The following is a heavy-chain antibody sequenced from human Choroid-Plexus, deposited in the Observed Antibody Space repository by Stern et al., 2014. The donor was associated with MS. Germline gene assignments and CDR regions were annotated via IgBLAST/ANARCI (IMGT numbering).Heavy chain of an antibody. CDR2: TNPNTGGT. CDR3: ARDQRGITIFGVVTDYYYLGMDV. D-gene: IGHD3-3*01. J-gene: IGHJ6*02. V-gene: IGHV1-2*02. Sequence: VQLGQSGAEVKKPGASVKVSCTTSGYIFTGYYIHWVRQAPGQGLEWMAWTNPNTGGTTYAQKFQGRVTMSRDPSISTAYVELSSLTSDDTAVYYCARDQRGITIFGVVTDYYYLGMDVWGQGTTVTVSS. CDR1: GYIFTGYY.